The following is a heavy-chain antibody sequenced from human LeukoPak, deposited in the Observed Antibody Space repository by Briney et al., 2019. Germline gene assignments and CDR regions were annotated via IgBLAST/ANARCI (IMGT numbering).Heavy chain of an antibody. V-gene: IGHV3-11*01. Sequence: PGGSLRLSCAASGFTFSDYYMSWIRQAPGKGLEWVSYISSSGSTIYYADSVKGRFTISRDNAKNSLYLQMNSLRAEDTAVYYCARGAAASRDWYFDLWGRGTLVTVSS. CDR3: ARGAAASRDWYFDL. CDR1: GFTFSDYY. CDR2: ISSSGSTI. J-gene: IGHJ2*01. D-gene: IGHD6-13*01.